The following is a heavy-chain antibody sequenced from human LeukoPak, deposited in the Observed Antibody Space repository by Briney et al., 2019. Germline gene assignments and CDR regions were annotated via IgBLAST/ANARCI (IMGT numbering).Heavy chain of an antibody. CDR3: ARLYRDGSYYYYYMDV. J-gene: IGHJ6*03. V-gene: IGHV4-39*01. CDR2: IDNSGTT. D-gene: IGHD2-2*02. Sequence: LSETLSLTCTVSGASISSSPYYWGWIRQPPGKGLEWIGSIDNSGTTHYNPSLKSRVIITVDISKNQFSLELNSVTAADTAVYYCARLYRDGSYYYYYMDVWGKGTTVTVS. CDR1: GASISSSPYY.